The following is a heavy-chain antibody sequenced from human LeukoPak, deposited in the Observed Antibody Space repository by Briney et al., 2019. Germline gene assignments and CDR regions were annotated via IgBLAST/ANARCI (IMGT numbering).Heavy chain of an antibody. CDR1: GGSISSSNW. J-gene: IGHJ6*03. D-gene: IGHD1-26*01. CDR2: IYHSGST. CDR3: ARSGSYHYYYYYYMDV. V-gene: IGHV4-4*02. Sequence: SGTLSLTCAVSGGSISSSNWWSWVRQPPGKGLEWIGEIYHSGSTNYNPSLKSRVTISVDKSKNQFSLKLSSVTAADTAVYYCARSGSYHYYYYYYMDVWGKGTTVTVSS.